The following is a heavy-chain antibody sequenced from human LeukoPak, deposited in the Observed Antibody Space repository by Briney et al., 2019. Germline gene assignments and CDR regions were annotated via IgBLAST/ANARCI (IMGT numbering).Heavy chain of an antibody. J-gene: IGHJ4*02. CDR3: AREGVQYYYDSSGYQALRYFDY. Sequence: SVKVSCKAPGGTFSSYAISWVRQAPGQGLEWMGGIIPIFGTANYAQKFQGRVTITADESTSTAYMELSSLRSEDTAVYYCAREGVQYYYDSSGYQALRYFDYWGQGTLVTVSS. CDR1: GGTFSSYA. CDR2: IIPIFGTA. D-gene: IGHD3-22*01. V-gene: IGHV1-69*13.